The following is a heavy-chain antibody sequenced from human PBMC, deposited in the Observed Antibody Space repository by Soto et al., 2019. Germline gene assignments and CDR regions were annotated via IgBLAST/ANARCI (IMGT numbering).Heavy chain of an antibody. CDR1: GQTFNRYW. J-gene: IGHJ6*02. CDR3: GRRLFDSLSFGFYGMDV. CDR2: IKQDGSEE. D-gene: IGHD3-3*01. Sequence: DVQLAESGGGLVQPGGSLRLSCVAPGQTFNRYWMSWVRQAPGKGLEWVANIKQDGSEEYYVDSVKGRFTISRDNAKKSLDLQMNSLSAEDSAMYYCGRRLFDSLSFGFYGMDVWGPGTTVIGSS. V-gene: IGHV3-7*03.